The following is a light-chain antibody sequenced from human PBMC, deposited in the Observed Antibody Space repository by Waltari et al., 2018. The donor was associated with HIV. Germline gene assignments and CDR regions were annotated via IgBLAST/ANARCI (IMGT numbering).Light chain of an antibody. V-gene: IGKV3-15*01. CDR2: GAS. Sequence: EIVMTQYPATLSVSPGERATLSCRASQSISNNLAWYQQKPGQAPRLLLYGASTRATGIPARFSGSGSGTEFTLTISSRQSEDFAVYYCQQYKDWLALTFGGGTKVEIK. J-gene: IGKJ4*01. CDR3: QQYKDWLALT. CDR1: QSISNN.